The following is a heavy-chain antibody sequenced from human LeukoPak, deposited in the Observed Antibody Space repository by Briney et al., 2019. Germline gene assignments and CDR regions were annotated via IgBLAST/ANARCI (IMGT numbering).Heavy chain of an antibody. CDR3: CLLVGAKDKGPRIFDY. V-gene: IGHV4-38-2*01. CDR2: IYHSGST. J-gene: IGHJ4*02. D-gene: IGHD1-26*01. CDR1: GYSISSGYY. Sequence: PSETLSLTCAVSGYSISSGYYWGWIRQPPGKGLEWIGSIYHSGSTYYNPSLKSRVTISVDTSKNQFSLKLSSVTAADTAVYYCCLLVGAKDKGPRIFDYWGQGTLVTVSS.